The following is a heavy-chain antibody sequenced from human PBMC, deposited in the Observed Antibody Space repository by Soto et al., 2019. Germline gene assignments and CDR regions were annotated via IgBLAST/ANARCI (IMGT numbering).Heavy chain of an antibody. CDR3: AQRGSWALGMDV. D-gene: IGHD1-26*01. CDR2: IYWDDDK. V-gene: IGHV2-5*02. CDR1: GFSLSTSGVG. J-gene: IGHJ6*02. Sequence: QITLKESGPTLVKPTQTLTLTCTFSGFSLSTSGVGVGWIRQPPGKALEWLALIYWDDDKRYSPSLKSRLTNTKDTPKNQVVLTMTIMDPVDTATYYCAQRGSWALGMDVWGQGTTVTVSS.